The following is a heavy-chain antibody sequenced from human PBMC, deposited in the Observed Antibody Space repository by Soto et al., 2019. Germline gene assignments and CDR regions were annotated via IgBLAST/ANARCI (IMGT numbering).Heavy chain of an antibody. D-gene: IGHD4-4*01. V-gene: IGHV1-46*03. CDR2: INPSAGST. Sequence: ASVKVSCKASGYTFTSYYMHWVRQAPGQGLEWMGIINPSAGSTSYAQKFQGRVTMTRDTSTSTVYMELSSLRSEDTAVYYCARDLYSNYFLYFYYYMDVWGKGTTVTLSS. CDR1: GYTFTSYY. J-gene: IGHJ6*03. CDR3: ARDLYSNYFLYFYYYMDV.